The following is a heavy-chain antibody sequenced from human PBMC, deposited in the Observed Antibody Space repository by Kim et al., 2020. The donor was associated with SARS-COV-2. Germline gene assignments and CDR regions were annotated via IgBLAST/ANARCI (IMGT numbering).Heavy chain of an antibody. CDR1: GFTVSSDY. J-gene: IGHJ4*02. CDR2: IYSGGST. D-gene: IGHD6-19*01. V-gene: IGHV3-53*01. Sequence: GGSLRLSCAASGFTVSSDYMSWVRQAPGKGLEWVSVIYSGGSTYYADSVKGRFTISRDNSKNTLYLQMNSLRAEDTAVYYCARVPKRIAVAGTPYYFDYWGQETLVTVSS. CDR3: ARVPKRIAVAGTPYYFDY.